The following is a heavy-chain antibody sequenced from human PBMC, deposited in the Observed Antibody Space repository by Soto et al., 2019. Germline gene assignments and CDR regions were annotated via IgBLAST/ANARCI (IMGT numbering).Heavy chain of an antibody. J-gene: IGHJ5*02. CDR2: MKPNSANT. V-gene: IGHV1-8*01. Sequence: QVQLVQSGAEVQRPGASVKVSCRASGYAFGDYDISWVRQAPGQGLEWMGWMKPNSANTVYAQKLQGSVSMTRDMSISTAYMELSRLRPEDTAIYYCARMATYGTLKWFDPWGQGALVTVSS. CDR1: GYAFGDYD. CDR3: ARMATYGTLKWFDP. D-gene: IGHD1-1*01.